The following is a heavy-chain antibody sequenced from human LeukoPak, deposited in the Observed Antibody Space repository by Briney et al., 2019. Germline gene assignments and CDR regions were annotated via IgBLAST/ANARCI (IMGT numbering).Heavy chain of an antibody. V-gene: IGHV3-53*01. CDR2: IYSGGST. D-gene: IGHD3-3*01. CDR3: ARMAWDYTYYYYYYYMDV. Sequence: GGSLRLSCAASGFTVSSNYMSWVRQAPGKGLEWVSVIYSGGSTYYADSVKGRFTISRDNAKNSLYLQMNSLRPEDTAVYYCARMAWDYTYYYYYYYMDVWGKGTTVTVSS. CDR1: GFTVSSNY. J-gene: IGHJ6*03.